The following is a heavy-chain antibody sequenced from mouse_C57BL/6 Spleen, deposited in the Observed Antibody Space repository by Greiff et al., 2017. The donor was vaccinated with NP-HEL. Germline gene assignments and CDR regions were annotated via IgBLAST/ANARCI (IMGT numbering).Heavy chain of an antibody. CDR3: ARGVGSDY. D-gene: IGHD1-1*02. Sequence: VQLQQPGAELVRPGTSVKLSCKASGYTFTSYWMHWVKQRPGQGLEWIGVIDPSDSYTNYNQKFKGKATLTVDTSSSTAYMQLSSLTAEDSAVCYCARGVGSDYWGQGTTLTVSS. J-gene: IGHJ2*01. CDR2: IDPSDSYT. CDR1: GYTFTSYW. V-gene: IGHV1-59*01.